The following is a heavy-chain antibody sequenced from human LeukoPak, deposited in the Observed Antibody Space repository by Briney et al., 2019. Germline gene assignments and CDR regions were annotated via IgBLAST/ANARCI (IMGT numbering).Heavy chain of an antibody. CDR1: GGSFSGYY. CDR3: ARSPRGYSGYDYFDY. CDR2: INHSGST. Sequence: PSETLSLTCAVYGGSFSGYYWSWIRQPPGKGLEWIGEINHSGSTNYNPSLKSRVTISVDTSKNQFSLKLSSVTAADTAVYYCARSPRGYSGYDYFDYWGQGTLVTVSS. D-gene: IGHD5-12*01. J-gene: IGHJ4*02. V-gene: IGHV4-34*01.